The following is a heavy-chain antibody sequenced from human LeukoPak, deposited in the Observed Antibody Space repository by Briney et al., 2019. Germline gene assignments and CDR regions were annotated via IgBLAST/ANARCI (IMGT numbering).Heavy chain of an antibody. CDR1: GLTFSSYN. Sequence: GGSLRLSCAASGLTFSSYNMNWVRQAPGKGLEWVSSISSSSSYIYYADSVKGRFTISRDNAKNSLYLQMNSLRAEDTAVYYCARDLNRYDSSGYNGLGYWGQGTLVTVSS. CDR3: ARDLNRYDSSGYNGLGY. D-gene: IGHD3-22*01. J-gene: IGHJ4*02. CDR2: ISSSSSYI. V-gene: IGHV3-21*01.